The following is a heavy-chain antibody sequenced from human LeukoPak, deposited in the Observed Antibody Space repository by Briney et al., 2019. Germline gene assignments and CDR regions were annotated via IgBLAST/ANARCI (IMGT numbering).Heavy chain of an antibody. V-gene: IGHV1-69*05. D-gene: IGHD5-24*01. CDR1: GGTFSSYA. J-gene: IGHJ4*02. Sequence: SSVKVSCKASGGTFSSYAISWVRQAPGQGLEWMGRIIPIFGTANYAQKFQGRVTITTDESTSTAYMELSSLRSEDTAVYYCARDRDGYTYFDYWGQGTLVTVSS. CDR3: ARDRDGYTYFDY. CDR2: IIPIFGTA.